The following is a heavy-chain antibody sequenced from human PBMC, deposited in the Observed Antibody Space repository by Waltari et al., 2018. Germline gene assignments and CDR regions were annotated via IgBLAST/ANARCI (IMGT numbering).Heavy chain of an antibody. V-gene: IGHV5-51*01. CDR2: IDPSDSDT. J-gene: IGHJ4*02. CDR1: GYSFTSYW. Sequence: EVQLVQSGAEVKRPGESLKLSCKTSGYSFTSYWIRWVRQMPGKGLEWMGAIDPSDSDTRYSPSFQGQVTISADKSISTAYLQWSSLKASDTATYYCAKGRRYYFDYWGQGVLVTVSS. CDR3: AKGRRYYFDY. D-gene: IGHD1-26*01.